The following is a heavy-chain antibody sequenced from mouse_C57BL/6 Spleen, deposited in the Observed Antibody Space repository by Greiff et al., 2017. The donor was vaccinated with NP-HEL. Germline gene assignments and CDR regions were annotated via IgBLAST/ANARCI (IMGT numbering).Heavy chain of an antibody. V-gene: IGHV1-82*01. CDR2: IYPGDGDT. D-gene: IGHD3-2*01. Sequence: VQLQQSGPELVKPGASVKISCKASGYAFSSSWMNWVKQRPGKGLEWIGRIYPGDGDTNYNGKFKGKATLTADKSSSTAYMQLSSLTSEDSAVYFCARETAPYYAMDYWGQGTSVTVAS. J-gene: IGHJ4*01. CDR1: GYAFSSSW. CDR3: ARETAPYYAMDY.